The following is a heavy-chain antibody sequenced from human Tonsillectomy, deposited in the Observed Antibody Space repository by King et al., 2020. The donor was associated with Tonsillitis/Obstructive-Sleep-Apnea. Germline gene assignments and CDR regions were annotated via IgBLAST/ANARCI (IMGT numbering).Heavy chain of an antibody. V-gene: IGHV3-33*01. D-gene: IGHD5-12*01. CDR2: IWYDGGNK. CDR1: GFTFSSYG. Sequence: VQLVESGGGVVQPGRSLRLSCAASGFTFSSYGMHWVRQAPGKGLEWVAVIWYDGGNKYYADSVKGRFTNSRDNSKNTLYLQMNSLRAEDTAVYYCARAGSLVATYYFDYWGQGTLVTVSS. CDR3: ARAGSLVATYYFDY. J-gene: IGHJ4*02.